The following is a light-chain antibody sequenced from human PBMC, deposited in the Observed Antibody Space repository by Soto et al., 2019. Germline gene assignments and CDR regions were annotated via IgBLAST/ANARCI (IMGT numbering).Light chain of an antibody. Sequence: QSVLTQPASVSGTPGQSITISCTGTSRDVGGYNYVSWYQQHPGKVPKVIIYEVSYRPSGVSNRFSGSKSGNTASLTISGLQAEDEADYYCCSFTRSSTVVFGGGTKLTVL. J-gene: IGLJ3*02. V-gene: IGLV2-14*01. CDR2: EVS. CDR1: SRDVGGYNY. CDR3: CSFTRSSTVV.